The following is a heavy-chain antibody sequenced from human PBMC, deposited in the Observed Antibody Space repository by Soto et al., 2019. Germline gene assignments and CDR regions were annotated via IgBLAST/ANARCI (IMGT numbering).Heavy chain of an antibody. J-gene: IGHJ4*02. D-gene: IGHD2-8*01. CDR1: GFTFTSSA. V-gene: IGHV1-58*01. CDR2: IAVGSGYT. CDR3: AADATAWQQMVPSDY. Sequence: QMQLEQSGPEVKKPGTSVKVSCKASGFTFTSSAFQWVRQARGQRLEWIGWIAVGSGYTNYAQRFQDRVTLTRDMSTATTYMELSRLTSEDTVIYYCAADATAWQQMVPSDYWGQGTLVTGSS.